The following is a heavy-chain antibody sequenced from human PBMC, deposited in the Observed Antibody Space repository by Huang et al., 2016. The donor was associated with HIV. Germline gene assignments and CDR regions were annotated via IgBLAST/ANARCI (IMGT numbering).Heavy chain of an antibody. Sequence: QVQLVQSGSQLKKPGASVKVSCKASGYTFTNYPMTWVRQAPGQGLEWMGWINIKTGKPTYAPGFTGRFVFSLDTSVRTAYLEIRSLKAEDTAVYYCARVAMITFGGAIAEEPMDVWGKGTTVTVSS. CDR3: ARVAMITFGGAIAEEPMDV. CDR2: INIKTGKP. V-gene: IGHV7-4-1*02. J-gene: IGHJ6*03. D-gene: IGHD3-16*02. CDR1: GYTFTNYP.